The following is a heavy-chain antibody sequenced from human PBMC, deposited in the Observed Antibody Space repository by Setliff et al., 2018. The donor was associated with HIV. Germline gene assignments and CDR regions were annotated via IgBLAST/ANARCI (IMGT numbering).Heavy chain of an antibody. V-gene: IGHV4-30-4*08. CDR1: GGSFSSGDYY. J-gene: IGHJ4*02. CDR2: IYYSGST. CDR3: ARGPRPRGYSYVFDY. Sequence: PSETLSLTCTVSGGSFSSGDYYWSWIRQPPGMGLEWIGYIYYSGSTYYNPSLKSRVAISVDTSKNQFSLKLSSVTAADTAVYHCARGPRPRGYSYVFDYWGQGTLVTVSS. D-gene: IGHD5-18*01.